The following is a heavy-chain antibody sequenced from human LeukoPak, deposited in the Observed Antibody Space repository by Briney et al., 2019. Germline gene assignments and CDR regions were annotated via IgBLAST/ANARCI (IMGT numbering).Heavy chain of an antibody. V-gene: IGHV4-4*07. CDR2: IYTSGST. D-gene: IGHD6-13*01. CDR3: ARGTYSSSWYSDGMDV. J-gene: IGHJ6*02. CDR1: GGSISSYY. Sequence: PSETLPLTCTVCGGSISSYYWSWIRQPAGKGLEWIGRIYTSGSTNYNPSLKSRVTMSVDTSKNQFSLKLSSVTAADTAVYYCARGTYSSSWYSDGMDVWGQGTTVTVSS.